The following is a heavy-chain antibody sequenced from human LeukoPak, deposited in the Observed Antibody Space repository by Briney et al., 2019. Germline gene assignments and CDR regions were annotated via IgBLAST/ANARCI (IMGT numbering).Heavy chain of an antibody. V-gene: IGHV1-69*05. D-gene: IGHD6-19*01. J-gene: IGHJ4*02. Sequence: SVKVSCKASGGTFSSYAISWVRQAPGQGLEWMGGIIPIFGTANYAQKLQGRVTMTTDTSTSTAYMELRSLRSDDTAVYYCARGSPKRAVAGTFDYWGQGTLVTVSS. CDR3: ARGSPKRAVAGTFDY. CDR1: GGTFSSYA. CDR2: IIPIFGTA.